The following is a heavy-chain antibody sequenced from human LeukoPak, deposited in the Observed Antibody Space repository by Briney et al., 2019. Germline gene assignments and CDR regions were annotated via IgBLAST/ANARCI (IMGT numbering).Heavy chain of an antibody. V-gene: IGHV3-23*01. CDR3: AKAPVTSCRGAFCYPFDS. J-gene: IGHJ4*02. CDR1: GFSLSSYA. D-gene: IGHD2-15*01. Sequence: GGSLRLSCTVSGFSLSSYAMSWVRRAPGKGLEWVSATSSSDDGKYYADSVRGRFTISRDNSRNTMYLQMNSLRAEDAAVYYCAKAPVTSCRGAFCYPFDSWGQGTLVTVFS. CDR2: TSSSDDGK.